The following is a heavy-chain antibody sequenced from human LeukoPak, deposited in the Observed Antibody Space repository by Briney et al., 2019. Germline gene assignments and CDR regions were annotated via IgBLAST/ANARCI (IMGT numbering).Heavy chain of an antibody. J-gene: IGHJ4*02. CDR1: GYTFTSYY. CDR3: ARDECGGDCYFDY. CDR2: INPGGGST. D-gene: IGHD2-21*02. V-gene: IGHV1-46*01. Sequence: ASVRVSCKASGYTFTSYYMHWVRQAPGKGLEWMGMINPGGGSTSYAQKFQGRVTMTRDTSTSTVYMELSSLRSEDTAVYYCARDECGGDCYFDYWGQGTLVIVSS.